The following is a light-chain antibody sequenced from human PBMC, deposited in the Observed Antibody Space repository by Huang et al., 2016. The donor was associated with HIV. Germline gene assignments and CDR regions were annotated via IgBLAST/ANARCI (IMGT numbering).Light chain of an antibody. V-gene: IGKV3-15*01. J-gene: IGKJ1*01. CDR1: QSVTSN. CDR3: QHYNNWPWWT. CDR2: SAS. Sequence: EVVMTQSPAILSVSPGERATLSCRASQSVTSNLGWYQQKPGQALRLLIYSASTRATGIPARFSGSGSGTEFTLTISSLQSEDFAVYYCQHYNNWPWWTCGQGTKVEIK.